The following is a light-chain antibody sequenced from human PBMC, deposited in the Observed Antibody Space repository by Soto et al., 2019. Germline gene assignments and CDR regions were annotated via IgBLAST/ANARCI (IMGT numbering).Light chain of an antibody. CDR3: QQYNSWPLT. Sequence: EIVMTQSPATLSASPGERATLSCRASQSVGIDLAWYQQKPCQAPRLVIYDIFTRTTSVPTRISGSGSGTEFTLTISSLQSEDFAVYYCQQYNSWPLTFGGGTKVEIK. V-gene: IGKV3D-15*01. CDR2: DIF. CDR1: QSVGID. J-gene: IGKJ4*01.